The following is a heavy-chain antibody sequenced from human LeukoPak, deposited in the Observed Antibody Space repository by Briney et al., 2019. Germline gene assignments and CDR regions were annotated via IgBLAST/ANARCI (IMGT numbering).Heavy chain of an antibody. CDR3: ASGNTGYDRDSFDI. CDR1: GGSISSGGYS. CDR2: IYHSGST. Sequence: PSETLSLTCAVSGGSISSGGYSWSWVRLPPGEGLEWVGYIYHSGSTYYNPSLQSRVTISLDRSKNQFSLKLSSMTAADTAVYYCASGNTGYDRDSFDIWGQGTMVTVSS. J-gene: IGHJ3*02. V-gene: IGHV4-30-2*01. D-gene: IGHD5-12*01.